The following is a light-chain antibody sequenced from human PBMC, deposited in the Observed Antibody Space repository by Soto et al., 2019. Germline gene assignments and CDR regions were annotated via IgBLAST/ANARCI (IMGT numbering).Light chain of an antibody. Sequence: QSALTQPASVSGSPGQSITISCTGTSSDVGGYNYVSWYQQHPGKDPKLMIYDVSNRPSGVSNRFSGSKSGNTASLTISGLQDEDEADYYCCSYTRSSAILNVFGTGTKLTVL. CDR1: SSDVGGYNY. J-gene: IGLJ1*01. CDR2: DVS. V-gene: IGLV2-14*01. CDR3: CSYTRSSAILNV.